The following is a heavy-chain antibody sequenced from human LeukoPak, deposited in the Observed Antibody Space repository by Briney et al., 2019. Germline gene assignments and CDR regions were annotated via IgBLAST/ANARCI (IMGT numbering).Heavy chain of an antibody. J-gene: IGHJ4*02. CDR2: INPNSGGT. V-gene: IGHV1-2*02. CDR3: ARTLRFLEWLLINY. CDR1: RYTFTGYY. Sequence: AASVKVSCKASRYTFTGYYLHWVRPAPGQGLEWMGWINPNSGGTNYTQKFQGRVTMTRDTSISTAYMELSRLRSDDTAVYYCARTLRFLEWLLINYWGQGTLVTVSS. D-gene: IGHD3-3*01.